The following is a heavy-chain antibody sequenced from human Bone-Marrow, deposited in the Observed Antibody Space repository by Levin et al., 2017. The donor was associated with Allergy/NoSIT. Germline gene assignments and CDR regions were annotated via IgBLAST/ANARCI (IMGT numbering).Heavy chain of an antibody. CDR3: AKGPWGSTSCIKTPWFDP. J-gene: IGHJ5*02. CDR1: GFTFDDYA. CDR2: ISWNSGSI. Sequence: GGSLRLSCAASGFTFDDYAMHWVRQAPGKGLEWVSGISWNSGSIGYADSVKGRFTISRDNAKNSLYLQMNSLRAEDTALYYCAKGPWGSTSCIKTPWFDPWGQGTLVTVSS. V-gene: IGHV3-9*01. D-gene: IGHD2-2*01.